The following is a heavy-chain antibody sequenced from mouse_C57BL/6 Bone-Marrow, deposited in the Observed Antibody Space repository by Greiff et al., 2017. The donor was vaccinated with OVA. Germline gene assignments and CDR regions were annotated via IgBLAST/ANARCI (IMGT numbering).Heavy chain of an antibody. CDR1: GYTFTSYW. CDR3: ARGPITTVVARYVDV. D-gene: IGHD1-1*01. V-gene: IGHV1-50*01. Sequence: QVQLQQPGAELVKPGASVKLSCKASGYTFTSYWMQWVKQRPGQGLEWIGEIAPSDSYTNYNQKFKGKATLTVDTSSSTAYMQLSSLTSEDSAVYYCARGPITTVVARYVDVWGTGTTVTVSS. J-gene: IGHJ1*03. CDR2: IAPSDSYT.